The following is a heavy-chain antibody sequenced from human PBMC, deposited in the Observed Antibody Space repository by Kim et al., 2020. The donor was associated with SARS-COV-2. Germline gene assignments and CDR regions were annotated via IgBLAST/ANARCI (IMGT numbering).Heavy chain of an antibody. D-gene: IGHD3-22*01. CDR1: GFTFSGYA. CDR2: ITGSGGTT. J-gene: IGHJ1*01. V-gene: IGHV3-23*01. CDR3: AKVVRSTMSCFWRVED. Sequence: GGSLRLSCAASGFTFSGYAMSWVRRAPGKGLEWVSSITGSGGTTYYADSVKGRFIISRDNSNNSLSLQVNSLRAEDAGVYFCAKVVRSTMSCFWRVEDWG.